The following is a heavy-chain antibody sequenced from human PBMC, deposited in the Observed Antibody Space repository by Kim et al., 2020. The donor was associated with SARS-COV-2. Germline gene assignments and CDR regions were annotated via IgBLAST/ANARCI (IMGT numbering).Heavy chain of an antibody. CDR1: GGSFSGYY. D-gene: IGHD6-6*01. J-gene: IGHJ4*02. V-gene: IGHV4-34*01. CDR3: AIRAQIAARLDY. CDR2: INHSGST. Sequence: SETLSLTCAVYGGSFSGYYWSWIRQPPGKGLEWIGEINHSGSTNYNPSLKSRVTISVDTSKNQFSLKLSSVTAADTAVYYCAIRAQIAARLDYWGQGTLVTVSS.